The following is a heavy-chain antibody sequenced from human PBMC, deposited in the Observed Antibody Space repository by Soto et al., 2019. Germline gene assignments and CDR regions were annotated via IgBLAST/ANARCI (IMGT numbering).Heavy chain of an antibody. V-gene: IGHV3-48*03. J-gene: IGHJ4*02. Sequence: GGSLRLSCAASGFTFSSYEMNWVRQAPGKGLEWVSYISSSGSTIYYADSVKGRFTISRDNAKNSLYLQVNSLRAEDTAVYYCARTPEYYYDSSVGFDYWGQGTMVTVYS. CDR1: GFTFSSYE. D-gene: IGHD3-22*01. CDR2: ISSSGSTI. CDR3: ARTPEYYYDSSVGFDY.